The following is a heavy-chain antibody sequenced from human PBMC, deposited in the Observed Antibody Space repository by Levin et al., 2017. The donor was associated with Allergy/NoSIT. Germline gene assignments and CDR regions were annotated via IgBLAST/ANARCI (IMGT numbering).Heavy chain of an antibody. V-gene: IGHV5-51*01. D-gene: IGHD6-25*01. J-gene: IGHJ4*02. CDR2: IYPGDSDG. CDR1: GYTIANYW. CDR3: ARVNNSAGADY. Sequence: GESLKISCKASGYTIANYWIAWVRQMPGKGLEWMGIIYPGDSDGRYSPSFQGQVTISADKSISTAYLQWGSLKASDSAKYYCARVNNSAGADYWGQGTLVTVSS.